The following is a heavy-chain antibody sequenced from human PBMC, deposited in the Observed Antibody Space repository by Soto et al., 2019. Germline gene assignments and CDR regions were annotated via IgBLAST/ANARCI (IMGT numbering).Heavy chain of an antibody. Sequence: SGTLTLSCAGSGCSISSSGICWVRQPPPPGKGLVWVVSSNYGGSTYYNPALESRATISVDTYKTQFSLMLSPVTAADTALYYXARLVSLKVVVSYYFDFWGQGTLVMVSA. D-gene: IGHD3-22*01. V-gene: IGHV4-39*01. J-gene: IGHJ4*02. CDR3: ARLVSLKVVVSYYFDF. CDR2: SNYGGST. CDR1: GCSISSSGIC.